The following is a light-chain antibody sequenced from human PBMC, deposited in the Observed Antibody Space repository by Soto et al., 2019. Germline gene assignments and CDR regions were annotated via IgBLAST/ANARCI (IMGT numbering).Light chain of an antibody. CDR3: QQANSFPRT. Sequence: DVQMTQSPSSVSAYVGDRVTITCRASQNINNWLAWYQQKPGKAPKFLIYSASNLETGVPSRFSGSGSGTDFTLTISSLQPEDFATYYCQQANSFPRTFGQGTKLEMK. J-gene: IGKJ2*01. CDR2: SAS. V-gene: IGKV1-12*01. CDR1: QNINNW.